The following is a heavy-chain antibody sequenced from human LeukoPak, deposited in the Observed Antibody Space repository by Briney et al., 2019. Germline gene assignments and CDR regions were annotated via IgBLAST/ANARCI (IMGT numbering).Heavy chain of an antibody. Sequence: SETLSLTCAVYGGSFSGNYWNWIRQPPRKGPEWIGEINYSGSTNYNPSLKSRVTISVDTSKNQFSLKLSSVTAADTAVYYCARGGYSSSWVKTGMDVWGQGTTVTVSS. CDR2: INYSGST. CDR1: GGSFSGNY. D-gene: IGHD6-13*01. CDR3: ARGGYSSSWVKTGMDV. V-gene: IGHV4-34*01. J-gene: IGHJ6*02.